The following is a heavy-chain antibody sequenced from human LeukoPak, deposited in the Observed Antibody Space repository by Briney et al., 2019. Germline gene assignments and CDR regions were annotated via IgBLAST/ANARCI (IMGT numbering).Heavy chain of an antibody. J-gene: IGHJ5*02. Sequence: ASVKVSCKASGHTFTSYGISWVRQAPGQGLEWMGWINPNSGGTNYAQKFQGRVTMTRDTSISTAYMELSRLRSDDTAVYYCAGGLNWFDPWGQGTLVTVSS. CDR3: AGGLNWFDP. CDR1: GHTFTSYG. CDR2: INPNSGGT. V-gene: IGHV1-2*02.